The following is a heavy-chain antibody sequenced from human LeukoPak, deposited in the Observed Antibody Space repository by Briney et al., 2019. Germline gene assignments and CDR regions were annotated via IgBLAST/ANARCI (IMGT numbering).Heavy chain of an antibody. V-gene: IGHV1-18*01. D-gene: IGHD2-15*01. CDR3: ARDRPLYCSGGSCAAGY. CDR2: ISAYNGNT. CDR1: GYTLTSYG. J-gene: IGHJ4*02. Sequence: GASVKVSCKASGYTLTSYGISWVRQAPGQGLEWMGWISAYNGNTNYAQKLQGRVTMTTDTSTSTAYMELRSLRSDDTAVYYCARDRPLYCSGGSCAAGYWGQGTLVTVSS.